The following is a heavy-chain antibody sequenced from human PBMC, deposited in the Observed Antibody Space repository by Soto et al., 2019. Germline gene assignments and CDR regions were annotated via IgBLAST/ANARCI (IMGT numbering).Heavy chain of an antibody. CDR2: ISGRGDTT. J-gene: IGHJ6*02. CDR3: VKDWGGNTCPCMDV. CDR1: GFTFSSYA. Sequence: GGSLRLSCAVSGFTFSSYAMTWVRQAPGKGLEWVSSISGRGDTTYYTDSVKGRFTISRDNSKNTLYLQMNDLRAEDTALYYCVKDWGGNTCPCMDVWGRGTTVTVSS. D-gene: IGHD2-21*01. V-gene: IGHV3-23*01.